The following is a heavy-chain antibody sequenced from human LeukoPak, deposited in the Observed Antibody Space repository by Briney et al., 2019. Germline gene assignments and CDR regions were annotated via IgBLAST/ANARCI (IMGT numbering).Heavy chain of an antibody. Sequence: GGSLRLSCAASGFTFSSYGMHWVRQAPGKGLGWVANIKQDGSEKYYVDSVKGRFTISRDNSKNTLYLQMNSLRAEDTAVYYCAKDLASTHDYDFWSGYYYFDYWGQGTLVTVSS. V-gene: IGHV3-7*03. J-gene: IGHJ4*02. CDR3: AKDLASTHDYDFWSGYYYFDY. CDR2: IKQDGSEK. CDR1: GFTFSSYG. D-gene: IGHD3-3*01.